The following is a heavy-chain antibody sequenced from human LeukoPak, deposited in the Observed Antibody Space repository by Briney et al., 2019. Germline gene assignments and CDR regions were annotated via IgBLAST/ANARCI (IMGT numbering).Heavy chain of an antibody. D-gene: IGHD6-13*01. J-gene: IGHJ4*02. Sequence: SETLSLTCTVSGGSISSGGYYWSWIRQHPGKGLEWIGYIYYSGGTYYNPSLKSRVTISVDTSKNQFSLKLSSVTAADTAVYYCARTIAAAGPNPGTPDYWGQGTLVTVSS. CDR1: GGSISSGGYY. V-gene: IGHV4-31*03. CDR2: IYYSGGT. CDR3: ARTIAAAGPNPGTPDY.